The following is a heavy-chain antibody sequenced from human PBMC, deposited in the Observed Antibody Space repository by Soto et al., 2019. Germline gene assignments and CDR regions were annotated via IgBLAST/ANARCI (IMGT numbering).Heavy chain of an antibody. Sequence: QVQLVQSGDEVKKPGASVKVSCKASGYTFTHYYIHWVRQAPGQGLEWMGMINPSGGSTDYAQKFPGRVTMTTDTSTTTVYMELSSLRSDDTAVYYCARPPFPGCINGVCYPCDHWGQGTLVTVSS. CDR1: GYTFTHYY. V-gene: IGHV1-46*01. CDR2: INPSGGST. D-gene: IGHD2-8*01. CDR3: ARPPFPGCINGVCYPCDH. J-gene: IGHJ4*02.